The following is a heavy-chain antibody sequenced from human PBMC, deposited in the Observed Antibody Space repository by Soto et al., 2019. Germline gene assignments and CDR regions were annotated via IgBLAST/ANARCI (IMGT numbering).Heavy chain of an antibody. J-gene: IGHJ4*02. CDR2: ISGSGGST. CDR1: GFTFSSYA. CDR3: AKDAQLTAAWVEYFDY. Sequence: PVGSLRLSCAASGFTFSSYAMSWVRQAPGKGLEWVSAISGSGGSTYYADSVKGRLTISRDNSKNTLYLQMSSLRAEDTGVYDCAKDAQLTAAWVEYFDYWGQGTLVTVSS. D-gene: IGHD1-1*01. V-gene: IGHV3-23*01.